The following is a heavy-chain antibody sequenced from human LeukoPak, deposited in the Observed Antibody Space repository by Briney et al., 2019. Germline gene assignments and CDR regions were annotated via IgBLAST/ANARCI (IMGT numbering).Heavy chain of an antibody. J-gene: IGHJ4*02. Sequence: ASVKVSCKASGYTFTGYYMHWVRQAPGQGLEWMGWINPNSGGTNYAQKFQGRVTITRDMSTSTAYMELSSLRSEDTAVYYCAASPQWLVPNFDYWGQGTLVTVSS. CDR3: AASPQWLVPNFDY. D-gene: IGHD6-19*01. CDR1: GYTFTGYY. V-gene: IGHV1-2*02. CDR2: INPNSGGT.